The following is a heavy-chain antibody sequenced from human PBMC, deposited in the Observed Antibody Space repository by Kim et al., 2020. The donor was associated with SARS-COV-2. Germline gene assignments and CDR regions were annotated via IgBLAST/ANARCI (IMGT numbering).Heavy chain of an antibody. CDR3: ARGGITMVRGVYDP. V-gene: IGHV4-59*09. D-gene: IGHD3-10*01. J-gene: IGHJ5*02. Sequence: NPSLTSRVTISVDTSKNQFSLKLSSVTAADTAVYYCARGGITMVRGVYDPWGQGTLVTVSS.